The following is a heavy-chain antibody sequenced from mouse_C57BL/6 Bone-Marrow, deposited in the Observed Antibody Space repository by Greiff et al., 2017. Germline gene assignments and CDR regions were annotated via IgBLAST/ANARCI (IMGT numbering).Heavy chain of an antibody. J-gene: IGHJ2*01. CDR2: INPNNGGT. CDR3: ARSGITTDFDY. Sequence: EVQLQQSGPELVKPGASVKISCKASGYTFTDSYMNWVKQSHGKSLEWIGDINPNNGGTSYNQKFKGKATLTVDKSSSTAYMELRSLTSEDSAVYYCARSGITTDFDYWGQGTTLTVSS. V-gene: IGHV1-26*01. D-gene: IGHD1-1*01. CDR1: GYTFTDSY.